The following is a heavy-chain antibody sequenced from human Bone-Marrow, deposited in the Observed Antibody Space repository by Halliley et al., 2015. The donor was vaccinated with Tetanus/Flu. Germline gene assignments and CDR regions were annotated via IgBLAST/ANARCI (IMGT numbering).Heavy chain of an antibody. CDR1: GYRFTDYW. Sequence: MQLVQSGAEVKKPGESLRISCEGSGYRFTDYWITWVRQMPGKGLEWMGKIDPSDSYIKYSPSFQGHVTISADKSISTAYLQWTSLKASDPAMYYCATLDYDFSPLDYWGQGTLVTVSS. V-gene: IGHV5-10-1*01. CDR2: IDPSDSYI. CDR3: ATLDYDFSPLDY. D-gene: IGHD3-3*01. J-gene: IGHJ4*02.